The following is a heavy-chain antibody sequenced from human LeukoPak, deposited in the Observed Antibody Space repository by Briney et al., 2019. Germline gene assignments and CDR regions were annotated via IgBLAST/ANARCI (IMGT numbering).Heavy chain of an antibody. J-gene: IGHJ4*02. CDR3: AREGSGYDYYYFDY. CDR2: IDPNSGDT. CDR1: GYIFAGYN. D-gene: IGHD5-12*01. Sequence: ASVKASCKTSGYIFAGYNIHWGRQAPGQGLEWMGRIDPNSGDTRISQKFQGRVTVTRDTAISTVYMEVKRLRSDDTAIYYCAREGSGYDYYYFDYWGQGTLVTVSS. V-gene: IGHV1-2*02.